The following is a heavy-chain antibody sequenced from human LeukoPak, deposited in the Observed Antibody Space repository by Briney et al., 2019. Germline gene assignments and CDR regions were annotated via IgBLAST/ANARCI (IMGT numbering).Heavy chain of an antibody. CDR2: IYYSGST. J-gene: IGHJ4*02. CDR3: ASGIAVAGTRGDH. D-gene: IGHD6-19*01. CDR1: GGSISSYY. V-gene: IGHV4-59*01. Sequence: SETLSLTCTVSGGSISSYYWSWIRQPPGKGLEWIGYIYYSGSTNYNPSLKSRVTISVDTPKNQFSLKLSSVTAADTAVYYCASGIAVAGTRGDHWGQGTLVTVSS.